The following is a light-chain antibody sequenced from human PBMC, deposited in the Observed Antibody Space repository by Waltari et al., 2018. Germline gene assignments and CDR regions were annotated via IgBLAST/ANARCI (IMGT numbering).Light chain of an antibody. CDR3: QKYGTLPAT. CDR2: DAS. Sequence: IVLTQSPGTLSLSPGERATLSCTASQSVRRTLAWYQQKPGQAPRLLIYDASTRATGIPDRISGSGSGTDFSLTISRLEAEDFAVYCCQKYGTLPATFGQGTKVEIK. V-gene: IGKV3-20*01. J-gene: IGKJ1*01. CDR1: QSVRRT.